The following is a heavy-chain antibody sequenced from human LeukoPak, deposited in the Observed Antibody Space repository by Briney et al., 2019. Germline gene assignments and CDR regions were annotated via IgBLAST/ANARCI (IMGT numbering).Heavy chain of an antibody. Sequence: ASVKVSCKASGGTFISYAISWVRQAPGQGLEWMGGIIPIFGTANYAQKLQGRVTITADESTSTAYMELSSLRSEDTAVYYCAREGRGYSFSEYYYYGMDVWGQGTTVTVSS. J-gene: IGHJ6*02. CDR2: IIPIFGTA. CDR3: AREGRGYSFSEYYYYGMDV. D-gene: IGHD5-18*01. V-gene: IGHV1-69*01. CDR1: GGTFISYA.